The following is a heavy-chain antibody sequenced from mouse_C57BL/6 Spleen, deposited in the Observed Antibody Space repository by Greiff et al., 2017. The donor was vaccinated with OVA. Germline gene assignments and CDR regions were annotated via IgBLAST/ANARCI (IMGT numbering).Heavy chain of an antibody. CDR3: ARREGYFDY. Sequence: VQVVESGAELARPGASVKLSCKASGYTFTSYGISWVKQRTGQGLEWIGEIYPRSGNTYYNEKFKGKATLTADKSSSTAYMELRSLTSEDSAVYFCARREGYFDYWGQGTTLTVSS. CDR1: GYTFTSYG. V-gene: IGHV1-81*01. CDR2: IYPRSGNT. J-gene: IGHJ2*01.